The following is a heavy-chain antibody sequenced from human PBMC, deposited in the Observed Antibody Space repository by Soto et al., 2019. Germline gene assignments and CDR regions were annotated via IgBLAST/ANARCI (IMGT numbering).Heavy chain of an antibody. CDR2: ISGSGGST. J-gene: IGHJ6*02. CDR1: GFTFGSYA. D-gene: IGHD1-26*01. CDR3: AKVGLGAPTSTDYYYYGLDV. Sequence: PGGSLRLSCAASGFTFGSYAMNWVRQAPGKGLEWVSAISGSGGSTYNADSVKGRVTISRDNSKNTLYLQMNSLRAEDTAIYYCAKVGLGAPTSTDYYYYGLDVWGQGTTVTVSS. V-gene: IGHV3-23*01.